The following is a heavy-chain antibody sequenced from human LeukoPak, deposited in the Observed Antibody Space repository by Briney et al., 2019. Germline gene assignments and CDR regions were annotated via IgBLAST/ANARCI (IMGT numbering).Heavy chain of an antibody. CDR2: IFYSGST. V-gene: IGHV4-31*03. CDR1: GGSISSGGYY. J-gene: IGHJ4*02. Sequence: SETLSLTCTVSGGSISSGGYYWSWIRQHPGKGLEWIGYIFYSGSTYYNPSLKSRVTISLDTSKNQFSLKLSSVTAADTAVYYCARARSSGYYYDYFDYWGQGTLVTVSS. D-gene: IGHD3-22*01. CDR3: ARARSSGYYYDYFDY.